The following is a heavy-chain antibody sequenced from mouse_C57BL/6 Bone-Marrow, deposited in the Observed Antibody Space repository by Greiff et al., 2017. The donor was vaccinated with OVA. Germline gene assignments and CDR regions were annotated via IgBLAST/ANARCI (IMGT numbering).Heavy chain of an antibody. CDR3: ASDDYYGTRFAY. CDR2: IYPGDGDT. V-gene: IGHV1-80*01. Sequence: QVQLQESGAELVKPGASVKISCKASGYAFSSYWMNWVKQRPGKGLEWIGKIYPGDGDTNYNGKFKGKATLTADKSSSTAYMQLSSLTSEDAAVEFCASDDYYGTRFAYWGQGTLVTVSA. CDR1: GYAFSSYW. J-gene: IGHJ3*01. D-gene: IGHD1-1*01.